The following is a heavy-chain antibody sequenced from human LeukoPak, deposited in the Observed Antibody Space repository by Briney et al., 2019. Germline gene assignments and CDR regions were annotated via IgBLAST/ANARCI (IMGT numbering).Heavy chain of an antibody. CDR3: AREIVGRYFDL. D-gene: IGHD2/OR15-2a*01. CDR1: GFTFSSYW. CDR2: IKQDGSEK. V-gene: IGHV3-7*01. Sequence: GGSLRLSCAASGFTFSSYWMSWVRQAPGKGLEWVANIKQDGSEKYYVDSVKGRFAISRDNAKNSLYLQMNSLRAEDTAVYYCAREIVGRYFDLWGQGTPVTVSS. J-gene: IGHJ4*02.